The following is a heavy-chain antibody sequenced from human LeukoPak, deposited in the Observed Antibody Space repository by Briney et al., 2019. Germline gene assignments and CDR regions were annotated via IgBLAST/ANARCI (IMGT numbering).Heavy chain of an antibody. Sequence: SETLSLTCTVSGDSMKGYYWTWIRQPPGKGLEWIGYIYYTGSTNYNPSLKSRVTISVDTSKNQFSLKLSSVTAADTAVYYCAKEREYCSSGSCHYDLDVWGQGTTVTVSS. D-gene: IGHD2-15*01. J-gene: IGHJ6*02. CDR3: AKEREYCSSGSCHYDLDV. V-gene: IGHV4-59*01. CDR1: GDSMKGYY. CDR2: IYYTGST.